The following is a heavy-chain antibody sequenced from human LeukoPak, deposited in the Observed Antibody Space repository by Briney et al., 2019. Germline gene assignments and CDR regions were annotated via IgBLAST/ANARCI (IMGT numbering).Heavy chain of an antibody. V-gene: IGHV1-2*02. CDR1: GYTFTDYY. J-gene: IGHJ4*02. CDR2: INPNTGGT. Sequence: ASVQVSCQASGYTFTDYYVHWVRPAPGQGLEWMGWINPNTGGTNSAQNFQGRVTMTRDTSIKTAYMELSRPKSDDTAVYYCASSRFYFDPSAFFDHWGQGTLVTVSS. CDR3: ASSRFYFDPSAFFDH. D-gene: IGHD3-22*01.